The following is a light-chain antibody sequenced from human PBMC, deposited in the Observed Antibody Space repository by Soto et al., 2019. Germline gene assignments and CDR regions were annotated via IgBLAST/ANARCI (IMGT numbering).Light chain of an antibody. CDR3: QQANSFPFT. CDR2: AAS. J-gene: IGKJ3*01. CDR1: QSIASW. Sequence: DIQITQSPPSVSSSVLAIVSITCRASQSIASWLAWYQQKPGEAPKLLIFAASSSQRGVPPRFSGSGSGTDFTLTISNLQPEDFATYYCQQANSFPFTFGPGTKVDIK. V-gene: IGKV1D-12*01.